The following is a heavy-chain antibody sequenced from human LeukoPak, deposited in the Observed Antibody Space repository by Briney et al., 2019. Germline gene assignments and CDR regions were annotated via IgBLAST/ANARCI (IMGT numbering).Heavy chain of an antibody. CDR1: GYTFTSYD. Sequence: ASVKVSCKASGYTFTSYDINWVRQATGQGLEWMGWMNPKSGSTGYAQKFQGRVTMTRNTSISTAYMELSSLRSEDTAVYYCARSDVSGTYTWFDPWGQGTLVTVSS. CDR3: ARSDVSGTYTWFDP. D-gene: IGHD3-10*01. CDR2: MNPKSGST. J-gene: IGHJ5*02. V-gene: IGHV1-8*01.